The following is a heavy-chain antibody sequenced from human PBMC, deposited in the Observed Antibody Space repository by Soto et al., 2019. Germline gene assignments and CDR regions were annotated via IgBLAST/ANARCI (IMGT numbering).Heavy chain of an antibody. CDR3: ARSRQYWFDP. V-gene: IGHV4-4*02. Sequence: PSETLSRTYAVSSGSISSSNWWSWVRQPPGKGLEWIGEINHSGSTNYNPSLKSRVTISVDTSKNQFSLKLSSVTAADTAVYYCARSRQYWFDPWGQGTLVTVSS. D-gene: IGHD6-13*01. CDR1: SGSISSSNW. CDR2: INHSGST. J-gene: IGHJ5*02.